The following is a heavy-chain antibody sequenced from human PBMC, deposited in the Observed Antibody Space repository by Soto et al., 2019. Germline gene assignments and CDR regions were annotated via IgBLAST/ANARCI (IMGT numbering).Heavy chain of an antibody. V-gene: IGHV4-59*01. CDR2: IYYSGST. J-gene: IGHJ4*02. D-gene: IGHD3-16*01. Sequence: QVQLQQSGPGLVTPSEPLSLICVVSGGSLSSYYWSWIRQPPGQGLQCIGYIYYSGSTNYNPSLKSRVTISVDASNNDFPRKLSSVTAADTAVDYCAGTWGSANEYWGRGTLGTVSS. CDR1: GGSLSSYY. CDR3: AGTWGSANEY.